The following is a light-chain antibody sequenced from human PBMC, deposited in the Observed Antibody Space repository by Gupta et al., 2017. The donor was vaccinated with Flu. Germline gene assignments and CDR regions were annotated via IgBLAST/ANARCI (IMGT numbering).Light chain of an antibody. J-gene: IGLJ1*01. V-gene: IGLV7-46*01. Sequence: QAVVTQDPSLTVAPGGHVTLTWGSSTGAVTNGHYPYCFPKKRGQAPRTLIYDTGNKHSWTPARFSGYRLGGKAALTLSGAQPEDEAEYYCLLSYSGAQDVFGTGTKVTVL. CDR2: DTG. CDR3: LLSYSGAQDV. CDR1: TGAVTNGHY.